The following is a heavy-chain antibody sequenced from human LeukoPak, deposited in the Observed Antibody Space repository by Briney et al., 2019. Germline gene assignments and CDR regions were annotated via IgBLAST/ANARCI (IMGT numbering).Heavy chain of an antibody. CDR1: GFTFSSYD. V-gene: IGHV3-13*04. Sequence: GGSLRLSCAASGFTFSSYDMHWVRQATGKGLEWVSAIDTAGNTFYPGSVKGRFTISRENAKDSLYLQMNNVRAGDTALYFCARTSKVTSVMDIWGQGTMVTVSS. CDR2: IDTAGNT. CDR3: ARTSKVTSVMDI. D-gene: IGHD3-16*01. J-gene: IGHJ3*02.